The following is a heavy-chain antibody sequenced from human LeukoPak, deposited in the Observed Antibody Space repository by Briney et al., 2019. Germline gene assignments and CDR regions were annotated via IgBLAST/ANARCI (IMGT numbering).Heavy chain of an antibody. CDR2: IKQDGSEK. V-gene: IGHV3-7*01. CDR1: GFTFSSYW. J-gene: IGHJ3*02. Sequence: GGSLRLSCAASGFTFSSYWMSWVRQAPGKGLEWVANIKQDGSEKYYVDSVKGRFTISRDNAKNSLYLQMNSLRAEDTAVYYCARDRTYSSSWYDAFDIWGQGTMVTVSS. D-gene: IGHD6-13*01. CDR3: ARDRTYSSSWYDAFDI.